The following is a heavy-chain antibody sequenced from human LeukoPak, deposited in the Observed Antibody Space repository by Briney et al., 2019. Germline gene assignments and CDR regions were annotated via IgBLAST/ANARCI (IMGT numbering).Heavy chain of an antibody. CDR2: IYYSGST. CDR3: ARDFRPVTMVRGVINPSHYYYYMDV. D-gene: IGHD3-10*01. Sequence: SETLSLTCTVSGGSISSSSYYWGWIRQPPGKGLEWIGSIYYSGSTYYNPSLKSRVTISVDTSKNQFSLKLSSVTAADTAVYYCARDFRPVTMVRGVINPSHYYYYMDVWGKGTTVTVSS. CDR1: GGSISSSSYY. V-gene: IGHV4-39*02. J-gene: IGHJ6*03.